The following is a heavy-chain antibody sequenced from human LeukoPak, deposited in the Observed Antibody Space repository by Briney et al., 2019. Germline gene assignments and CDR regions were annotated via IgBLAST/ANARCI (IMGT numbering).Heavy chain of an antibody. J-gene: IGHJ6*03. CDR2: ISGSGGST. CDR3: AKDIYSSGWYGNYYYYYYMDV. Sequence: GGSLRLSCAASGFTFSSYAMSWVRQAPGKGLEWASAISGSGGSTYYADSVKGRFTISRDNSKNTLYLQMNSLRAEDTAVYYCAKDIYSSGWYGNYYYYYYMDVWGKGTTVTVSS. CDR1: GFTFSSYA. V-gene: IGHV3-23*01. D-gene: IGHD6-19*01.